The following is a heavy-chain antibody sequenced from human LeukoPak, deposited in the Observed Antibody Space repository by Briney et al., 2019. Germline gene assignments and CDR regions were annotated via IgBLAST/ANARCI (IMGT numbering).Heavy chain of an antibody. CDR1: GFTFSSYS. CDR3: ARGRHYYDSSDYYYEGDAFDI. Sequence: PGGSLRLSCAASGFTFSSYSMNWVRQAPGKGLEWVANIKQDESERYYVNSVKGRFTISRDNAKNSVFLQMNSLRDEDTAVYYCARGRHYYDSSDYYYEGDAFDIWGQGTMVTVSS. J-gene: IGHJ3*02. V-gene: IGHV3-7*03. D-gene: IGHD3-22*01. CDR2: IKQDESER.